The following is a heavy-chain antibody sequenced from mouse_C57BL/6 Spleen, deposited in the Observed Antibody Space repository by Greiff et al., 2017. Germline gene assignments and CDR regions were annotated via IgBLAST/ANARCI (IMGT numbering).Heavy chain of an antibody. J-gene: IGHJ1*03. V-gene: IGHV5-12*01. D-gene: IGHD2-4*01. CDR3: ARHHEGFYDYDWYFDV. CDR2: ISNGGGST. CDR1: GFTFSDYY. Sequence: EVKVVESGGGLVQPGGSLKLSCAASGFTFSDYYMYWVRQTPEKRLEWVAYISNGGGSTYYPDTVKGRFTISRDNAKNTLYLQMSRLKSEDTAMYYCARHHEGFYDYDWYFDVWGTGTTVTVSS.